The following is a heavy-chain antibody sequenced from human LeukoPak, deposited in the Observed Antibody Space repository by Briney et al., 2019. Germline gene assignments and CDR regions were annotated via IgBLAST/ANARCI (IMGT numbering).Heavy chain of an antibody. CDR3: ARAENYYYYMDV. V-gene: IGHV1-46*01. J-gene: IGHJ6*03. CDR1: GYTFTSYY. CDR2: INSSGGST. Sequence: GASVKVSCKASGYTFTSYYMHWVRQAPGQGLEWMGIINSSGGSTSYAQKFQGRVTMTRDMSTSTVYMELSSLRSEDTAVYYCARAENYYYYMDVWGKGTTVTVSS.